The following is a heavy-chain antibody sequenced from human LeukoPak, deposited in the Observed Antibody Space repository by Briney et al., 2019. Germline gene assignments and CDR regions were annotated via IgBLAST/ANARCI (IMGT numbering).Heavy chain of an antibody. CDR3: ARHPPYGSRNWGAYYFDS. CDR1: GGAISSTAYY. D-gene: IGHD3-10*01. J-gene: IGHJ4*02. CDR2: IYYSGST. Sequence: SETLSLTCNVSGGAISSTAYYWGWIRQPPGKGLEWIGSIYYSGSTYYNPSLKSRVTISVDTSHNQFSLKLNSVTAADTALYYSARHPPYGSRNWGAYYFDSWGQGTLVTVSS. V-gene: IGHV4-39*01.